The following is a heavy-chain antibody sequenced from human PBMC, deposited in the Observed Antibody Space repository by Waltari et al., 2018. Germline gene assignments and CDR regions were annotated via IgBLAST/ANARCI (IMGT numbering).Heavy chain of an antibody. CDR2: LYWNDDK. D-gene: IGHD6-19*01. J-gene: IGHJ5*02. CDR3: AHRRGRGAVGKADWFDP. CDR1: GFSLSTSGVG. Sequence: QITLKESGPTLVKPTQTLPLTCTFSGFSLSTSGVGVGWIRPPPGKALEWRALLYWNDDKRYSPSLKSRLTITKDTSKNQVVLTMTNMDPVDTATYYCAHRRGRGAVGKADWFDPWGQGTLVTVSS. V-gene: IGHV2-5*01.